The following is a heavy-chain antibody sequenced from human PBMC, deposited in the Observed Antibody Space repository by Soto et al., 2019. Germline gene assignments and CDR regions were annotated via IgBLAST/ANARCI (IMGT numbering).Heavy chain of an antibody. CDR2: ISASGGST. V-gene: IGHV3-23*01. Sequence: QSGESLRLSCAASGFTFSNFAMTWVRQPPGKGLEWVSLISASGGSTYDADSVEGRFTISRDNSKNTLYLQMNSLRAEDTAIYYCAKSSDSSGSFLFDYWGPGTLVTVSS. CDR1: GFTFSNFA. CDR3: AKSSDSSGSFLFDY. D-gene: IGHD3-22*01. J-gene: IGHJ4*02.